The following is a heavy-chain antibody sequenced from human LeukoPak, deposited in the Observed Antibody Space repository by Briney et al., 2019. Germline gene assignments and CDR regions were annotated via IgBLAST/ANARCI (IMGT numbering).Heavy chain of an antibody. J-gene: IGHJ6*02. V-gene: IGHV3-23*01. D-gene: IGHD1-1*01. CDR2: ISGSGGSK. CDR1: GFTFFNYA. CDR3: AKGTHVHYYYYGMDV. Sequence: GGSLRLSCAASGFTFFNYAMTWVRQAPGKGLEWVSGISGSGGSKYYADSVKGRFSISRDNSKNTLYLQMNTLRAEDTAVYYCAKGTHVHYYYYGMDVRGQGTTVTVSS.